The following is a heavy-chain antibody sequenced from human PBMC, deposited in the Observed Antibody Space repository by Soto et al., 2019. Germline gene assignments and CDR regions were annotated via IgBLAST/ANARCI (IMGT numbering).Heavy chain of an antibody. D-gene: IGHD2-8*01. Sequence: QVQLQQWGAGLLKPSETLSLTGADYGGSFSGYYWSWIRPPPGKGLEWIGVVNHSGSTHYSPSLKSRVTISVDTSKNPFSLKLSSVTAADTAVYACATGQIVLITCGQGTLVTVSA. J-gene: IGHJ5*02. V-gene: IGHV4-34*01. CDR3: ATGQIVLIT. CDR1: GGSFSGYY. CDR2: VNHSGST.